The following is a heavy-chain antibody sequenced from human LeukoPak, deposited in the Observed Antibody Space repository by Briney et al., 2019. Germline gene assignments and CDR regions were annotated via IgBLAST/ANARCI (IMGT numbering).Heavy chain of an antibody. Sequence: PSETLSLTWTVSGGSISSYYWSWIRQPPGKGLECIGYIYYSGSTNYNPSLKSRVTISVDTSKNQFSLKLSSVTAADTAVYYCARRTYFYDSSGYYFDYWGQGTLVTVSS. J-gene: IGHJ4*02. V-gene: IGHV4-59*01. D-gene: IGHD3-22*01. CDR2: IYYSGST. CDR1: GGSISSYY. CDR3: ARRTYFYDSSGYYFDY.